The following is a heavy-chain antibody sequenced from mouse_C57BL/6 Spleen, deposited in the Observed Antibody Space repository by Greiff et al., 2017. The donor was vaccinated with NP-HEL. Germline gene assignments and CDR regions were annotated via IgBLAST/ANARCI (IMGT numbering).Heavy chain of an antibody. CDR2: IWSGGST. CDR1: GFSLTSYG. J-gene: IGHJ1*03. CDR3: ARKDGSSYAWYFDV. V-gene: IGHV2-2*01. Sequence: VQLQQSGPGLVQPSQSLSITCTVSGFSLTSYGVHWVRQSPGKGLEWLGVIWSGGSTDYNAAFISRLSISKDNSKSQVFFKMNSLQADDTAIYYCARKDGSSYAWYFDVWGTGTTVTVSS. D-gene: IGHD1-1*01.